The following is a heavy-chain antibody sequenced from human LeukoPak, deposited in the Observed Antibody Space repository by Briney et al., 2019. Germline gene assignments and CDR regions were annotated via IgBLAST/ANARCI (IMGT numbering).Heavy chain of an antibody. CDR1: GYTFTGYY. J-gene: IGHJ3*02. D-gene: IGHD1-20*01. Sequence: ASVKVSCKASGYTFTGYYMHWVRQAPGQGLEWMGWINPNSGGTNYAQKFQGRVTMTRDTSISTAYMELSRLRSDDTAVYYCARDDGITGTDDAFDIWGQGTMVTASS. V-gene: IGHV1-2*02. CDR2: INPNSGGT. CDR3: ARDDGITGTDDAFDI.